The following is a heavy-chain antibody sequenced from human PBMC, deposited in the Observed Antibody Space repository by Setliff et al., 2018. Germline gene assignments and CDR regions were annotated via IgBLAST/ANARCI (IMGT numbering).Heavy chain of an antibody. CDR3: ARGFSESLTPYFDY. CDR1: GYTFTSYG. V-gene: IGHV1-18*01. D-gene: IGHD2-15*01. Sequence: ASVKVSCKASGYTFTSYGFSWVRQAPGQGLEWMGWISPNNAKTDYAQKFRGKVALTTDTSTSTAYMELRSLKSDDTAVYYCARGFSESLTPYFDYWGQGTLVTVSS. J-gene: IGHJ4*02. CDR2: ISPNNAKT.